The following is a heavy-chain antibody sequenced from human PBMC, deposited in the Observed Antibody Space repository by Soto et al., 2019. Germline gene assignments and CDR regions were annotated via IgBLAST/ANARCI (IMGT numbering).Heavy chain of an antibody. J-gene: IGHJ5*02. CDR3: ARETRGRIVVVITTRPPGWFDP. V-gene: IGHV6-1*01. D-gene: IGHD3-22*01. Sequence: SQTLSLTCAISGDSVSSNSAAWNWIRQSPSRGLEWLGRTYYRSKWYNDYAVSVKSRITINPDTSKNQFSLQLNSVTPEDTAVYYCARETRGRIVVVITTRPPGWFDPWGQGTLVTVSS. CDR2: TYYRSKWYN. CDR1: GDSVSSNSAA.